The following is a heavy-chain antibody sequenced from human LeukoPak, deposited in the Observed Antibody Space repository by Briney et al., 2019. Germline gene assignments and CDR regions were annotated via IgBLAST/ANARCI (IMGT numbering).Heavy chain of an antibody. D-gene: IGHD1-7*01. CDR2: MNPNTGHT. V-gene: IGHV1-8*03. Sequence: ASVKVSCKTSGYTFTRYDINWVRQSTGQRLEWMGWMNPNTGHTAYAPKFQGRVTFTRNTSVSTAYMELDILISEDTAVYFCARGGITGTDAEYYYYYMDVWGKGTTVTVSS. CDR1: GYTFTRYD. J-gene: IGHJ6*03. CDR3: ARGGITGTDAEYYYYYMDV.